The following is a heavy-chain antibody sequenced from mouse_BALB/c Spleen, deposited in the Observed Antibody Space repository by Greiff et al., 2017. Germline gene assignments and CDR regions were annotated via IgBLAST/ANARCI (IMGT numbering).Heavy chain of an antibody. J-gene: IGHJ4*01. CDR2: IDPANGNT. CDR3: ARERRDYYAMDY. Sequence: EVQRVESGAELVKPGASVKLSCTASGFNIKDTYMHWVKQRPEQGLEWIGRIDPANGNTKYDPKFQGKATITADTSSNTAYLQLSSLTSEDTAVYYCARERRDYYAMDYWGQGTSVTVSS. CDR1: GFNIKDTY. V-gene: IGHV14-3*02.